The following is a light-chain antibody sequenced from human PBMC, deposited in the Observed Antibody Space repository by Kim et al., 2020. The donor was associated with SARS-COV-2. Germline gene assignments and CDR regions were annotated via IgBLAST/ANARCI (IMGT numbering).Light chain of an antibody. Sequence: DIQMTQSPSTLSASVGDRVTITCRASQSISTCFAWYQQRPGKAPKLLIYDASILQSGVPSRFSGSGSGTEFTLTISSLQPDDFATYYCQHYNSFLWTFGQGTKVDIK. V-gene: IGKV1-5*01. J-gene: IGKJ1*01. CDR1: QSISTC. CDR2: DAS. CDR3: QHYNSFLWT.